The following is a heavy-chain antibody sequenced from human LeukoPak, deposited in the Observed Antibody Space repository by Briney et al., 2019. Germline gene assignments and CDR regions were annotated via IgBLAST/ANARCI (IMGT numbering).Heavy chain of an antibody. CDR3: AKDWSGGVFDY. J-gene: IGHJ4*02. D-gene: IGHD3-16*01. V-gene: IGHV3-66*01. CDR2: IFSGGAT. CDR1: GFTVSSNY. Sequence: PGGSLRLSCVAFGFTVSSNYMSWVRQAPGKGLEWVSVIFSGGATYYADSVKGRFTISRDNSKNTLYLQMNSLRAEDTAVYYCAKDWSGGVFDYWGQGTLVTVSS.